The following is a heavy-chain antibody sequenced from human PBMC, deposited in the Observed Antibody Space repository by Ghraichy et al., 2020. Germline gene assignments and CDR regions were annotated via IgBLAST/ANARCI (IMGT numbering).Heavy chain of an antibody. V-gene: IGHV3-21*01. Sequence: GGSLRLSCAASGFTFSSYRMHWVRQAPGKGLEWVSSLSSKGHFLYYADSVNGRFTISRDNAKNSLYLQLNSLRAEDSAVYYCARERLYFYDGSGHYSFDCWGQGTLVTVSS. CDR3: ARERLYFYDGSGHYSFDC. CDR1: GFTFSSYR. J-gene: IGHJ4*02. D-gene: IGHD3-22*01. CDR2: LSSKGHFL.